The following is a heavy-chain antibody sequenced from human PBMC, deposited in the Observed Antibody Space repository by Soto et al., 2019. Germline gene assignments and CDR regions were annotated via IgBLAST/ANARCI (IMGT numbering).Heavy chain of an antibody. J-gene: IGHJ3*02. CDR3: ARGYCSSTSCSPTAFDI. CDR2: IIPILGIA. CDR1: GGTFSSYT. D-gene: IGHD2-2*01. Sequence: QVQLVQSGAEVKKPGSSVKVSCKASGGTFSSYTISWVRQAPGQGLEWMGRIIPILGIANYAQKFQGRVTITADKSTSTAYMELSSLRSEDTAVYYCARGYCSSTSCSPTAFDIWGQGTMVTVSS. V-gene: IGHV1-69*02.